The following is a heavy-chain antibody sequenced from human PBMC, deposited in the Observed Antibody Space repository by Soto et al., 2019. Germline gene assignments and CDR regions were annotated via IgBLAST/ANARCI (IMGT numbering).Heavy chain of an antibody. CDR2: VSYDGNIK. D-gene: IGHD4-17*01. CDR1: GFIFNNHA. Sequence: QVLLVESGGGVVQPGRSLRLSCVASGFIFNNHAIHWVRQTPGKGLEWVTVVSYDGNIKYYTDSVKGRFTISRDNFKNTVYLQMNSLRPDDTAVYYCATDESPTVTGLGYWGQGTLVSVSS. CDR3: ATDESPTVTGLGY. J-gene: IGHJ4*02. V-gene: IGHV3-30-3*01.